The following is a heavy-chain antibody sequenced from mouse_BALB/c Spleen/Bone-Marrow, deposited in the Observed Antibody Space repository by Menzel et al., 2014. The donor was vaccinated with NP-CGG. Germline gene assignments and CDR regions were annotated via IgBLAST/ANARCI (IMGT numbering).Heavy chain of an antibody. J-gene: IGHJ4*01. CDR2: IDPAHGNT. CDR1: GFNIKDTY. CDR3: ARWEYYAMDY. Sequence: VQLQQSGAELVKPGVSVKLSCTASGFNIKDTYMHWVRQRPEQGLEWIGRIDPAHGNTKYDPKFQGKATITADTFSHTAFLQLSSLTSEDTAVYYCARWEYYAMDYWGEGASVTVSS. V-gene: IGHV14-3*02. D-gene: IGHD4-1*01.